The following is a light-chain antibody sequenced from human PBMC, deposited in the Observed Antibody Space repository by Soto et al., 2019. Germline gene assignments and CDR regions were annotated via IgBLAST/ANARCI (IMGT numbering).Light chain of an antibody. J-gene: IGKJ2*01. CDR3: QQRSDWPS. V-gene: IGKV3-11*01. CDR2: DAS. CDR1: QSVGNY. Sequence: EVVLTQSPDTLSLSPGDRATLSCWASQSVGNYLAWYQHKVGQAPRLLIYDASSRATGIPARFSGSGSGTDFTLTSSSLEPEDFAVYYCQQRSDWPSFGQGTKLEIK.